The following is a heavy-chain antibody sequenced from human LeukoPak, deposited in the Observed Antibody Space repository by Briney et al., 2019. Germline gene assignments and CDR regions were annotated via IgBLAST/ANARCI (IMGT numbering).Heavy chain of an antibody. Sequence: GGSLRLSCAASGFTFSSYAMHWFRQAPGKGLEWVAVISYDGSNKYYADSVKGRFTISRDNSKNTLYLQMNSLRAEDTAVYYCAEGGTGEWLVPPFDYWGQGTLVTVSS. CDR2: ISYDGSNK. CDR3: AEGGTGEWLVPPFDY. J-gene: IGHJ4*02. V-gene: IGHV3-30-3*02. D-gene: IGHD6-19*01. CDR1: GFTFSSYA.